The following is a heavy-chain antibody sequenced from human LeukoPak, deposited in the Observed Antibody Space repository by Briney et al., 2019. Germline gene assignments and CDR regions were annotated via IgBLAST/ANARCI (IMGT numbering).Heavy chain of an antibody. J-gene: IGHJ4*02. CDR2: ISGSGGST. CDR3: AKELYSGYSYGDLDY. D-gene: IGHD5-18*01. V-gene: IGHV3-23*01. CDR1: GFTFSSYS. Sequence: PGGSLRLSCAASGFTFSSYSMNWVRQAPGKGLEWVSAISGSGGSTYYADSVKGRFTISRDNSKNTLYLQMNSLRAEDTAVYYCAKELYSGYSYGDLDYWGQGTLVTVSS.